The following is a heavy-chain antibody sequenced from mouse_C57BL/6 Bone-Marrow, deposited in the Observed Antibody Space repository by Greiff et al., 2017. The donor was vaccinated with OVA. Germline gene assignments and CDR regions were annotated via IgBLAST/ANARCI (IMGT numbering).Heavy chain of an antibody. CDR3: ARHGSTYWYFDV. J-gene: IGHJ1*03. D-gene: IGHD1-1*01. CDR1: GFTFSDYG. CDR2: ISNLAYSI. V-gene: IGHV5-15*01. Sequence: VQLKESGGGLVQPGGSLKLSCAASGFTFSDYGMAWVRQAPRKGPEWVAFISNLAYSIYYADTVTGRFPISRENAKNTLYLEMSSLRSEDTAMYYCARHGSTYWYFDVWGTGTTVTVSS.